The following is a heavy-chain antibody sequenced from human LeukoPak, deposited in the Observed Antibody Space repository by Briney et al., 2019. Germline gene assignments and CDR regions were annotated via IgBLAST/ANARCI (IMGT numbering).Heavy chain of an antibody. CDR3: ARGSDYYDSSGYYDY. CDR2: IHYDGGNK. D-gene: IGHD3-22*01. V-gene: IGHV3-30*02. J-gene: IGHJ4*02. CDR1: GFTFLSYG. Sequence: GGSLRLSCAASGFTFLSYGMHWVRQAPGKGLEWVAFIHYDGGNKYYADSVKGRFTISRDNSKNTLYLQMNSLRAEDTAVYYCARGSDYYDSSGYYDYWGQGTLVTVSS.